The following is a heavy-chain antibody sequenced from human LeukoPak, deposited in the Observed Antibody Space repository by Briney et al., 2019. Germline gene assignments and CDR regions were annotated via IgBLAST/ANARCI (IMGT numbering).Heavy chain of an antibody. V-gene: IGHV4-34*01. J-gene: IGHJ4*02. CDR2: INHSGST. Sequence: SETLSLTCAVYGGSFSGYYWSWIRQPPGKGLEWIGEINHSGSTNYNPSLKSRVTMSVDTSKNQFSLKLSSVTAADTAVYYCARESPFSSYLIDYWGQGTLVTVSS. CDR1: GGSFSGYY. CDR3: ARESPFSSYLIDY.